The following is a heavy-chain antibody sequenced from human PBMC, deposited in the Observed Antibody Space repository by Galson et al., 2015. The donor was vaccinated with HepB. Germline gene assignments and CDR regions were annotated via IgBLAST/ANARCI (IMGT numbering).Heavy chain of an antibody. CDR3: ARHGSDGYNRWDYFYYGMDV. Sequence: QSGAEVKKPGESLKISCKASGYNFNTNWIAWARLMPGKGLEWMGFIYPADSDTRYSPSFQGQVSISADKSISTAYLQWHSLKASDTAIYYCARHGSDGYNRWDYFYYGMDVWGQGTTVTVS. CDR1: GYNFNTNW. D-gene: IGHD5-24*01. CDR2: IYPADSDT. V-gene: IGHV5-51*01. J-gene: IGHJ6*02.